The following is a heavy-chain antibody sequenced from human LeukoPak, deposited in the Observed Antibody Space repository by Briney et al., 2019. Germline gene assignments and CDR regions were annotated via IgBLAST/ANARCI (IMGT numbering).Heavy chain of an antibody. D-gene: IGHD3-3*01. CDR3: ARDRVTIFGVEGGFGY. CDR2: IYYSGST. J-gene: IGHJ4*02. V-gene: IGHV4-59*01. CDR1: GGSISSYY. Sequence: SETLSLACTVSGGSISSYYWSWIQQPPGKGLEWIGYIYYSGSTNYNPSLKSRVTISVDTSKNQFSLKLSSVTAADTAVYYCARDRVTIFGVEGGFGYWGQGTLVTVSS.